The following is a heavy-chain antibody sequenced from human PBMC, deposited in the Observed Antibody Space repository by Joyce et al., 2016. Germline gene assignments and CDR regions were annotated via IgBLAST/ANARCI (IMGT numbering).Heavy chain of an antibody. CDR3: ARLFAS. Sequence: EVQLVESGGTLVQPGGSLRLSCAASGFTFSSYNMNWVRQAPGKGLEWVSFSSPTSTTIYYADSVKGRFTISRDNAKNALYLQMNSLRDEDTAVYYCARLFASWGQGTLVTVSS. V-gene: IGHV3-48*02. CDR2: SSPTSTTI. J-gene: IGHJ5*01. CDR1: GFTFSSYN.